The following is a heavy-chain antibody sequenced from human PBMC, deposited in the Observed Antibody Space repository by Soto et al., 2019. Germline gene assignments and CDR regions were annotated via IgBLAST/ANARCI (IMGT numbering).Heavy chain of an antibody. CDR2: IIPLLDTA. CDR3: ARGGTVTMIVVVPPYFDY. Sequence: SVKVSCKTSGGTFSNDIITWVRQAPGQGLEWMGRIIPLLDTANYAQKFQGRVTITADKSTSTAYMELSSLRSEDTAVYYCARGGTVTMIVVVPPYFDYWGQGTLVTVSS. V-gene: IGHV1-69*08. D-gene: IGHD3-22*01. J-gene: IGHJ4*02. CDR1: GGTFSNDI.